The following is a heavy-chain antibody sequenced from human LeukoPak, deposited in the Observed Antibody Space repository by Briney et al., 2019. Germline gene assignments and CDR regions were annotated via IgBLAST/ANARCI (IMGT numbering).Heavy chain of an antibody. D-gene: IGHD6-19*01. CDR2: IYSTGGK. CDR1: EFTVSTND. Sequence: PGGSLRLSCAASEFTVSTNDMSWVRQAPGKGLEWVSIIYSTGGKYYADSVKGRLTISRDNSNNTLYLQMNSLRGEDTAVCYCARGSDGWFASNCWGQGILVTVSS. CDR3: ARGSDGWFASNC. V-gene: IGHV3-66*01. J-gene: IGHJ4*02.